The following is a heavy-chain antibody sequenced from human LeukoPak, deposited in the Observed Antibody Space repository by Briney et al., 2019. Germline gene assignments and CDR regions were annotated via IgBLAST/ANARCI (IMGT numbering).Heavy chain of an antibody. D-gene: IGHD4-17*01. J-gene: IGHJ6*03. Sequence: SETLSLTCTVSGGSITTYYWSWIRQSPGKGLEWIGYIYKSEVTNYNPSLKSRVTISVDMSKNQLSLKLSSVTAADTAVYYCARGGDYGDYEDYYYYMDVWGKGTTVTVSS. CDR1: GGSITTYY. V-gene: IGHV4-59*01. CDR2: IYKSEVT. CDR3: ARGGDYGDYEDYYYYMDV.